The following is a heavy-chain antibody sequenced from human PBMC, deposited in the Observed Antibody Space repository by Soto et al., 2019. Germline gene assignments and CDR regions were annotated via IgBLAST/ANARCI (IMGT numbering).Heavy chain of an antibody. CDR1: GFTFSSYG. V-gene: IGHV3-33*01. J-gene: IGHJ4*02. Sequence: QVQLVESGGGVVQPGRSLRLSCAASGFTFSSYGMHWVRQAPGKGLEWVAVIWYDGSNKYYADSVKGRFTISRDNSKDTLYLQMNSLRAEDTAVYYCARDGYGGRRGFDYWGQGTLVTVSS. CDR3: ARDGYGGRRGFDY. D-gene: IGHD2-15*01. CDR2: IWYDGSNK.